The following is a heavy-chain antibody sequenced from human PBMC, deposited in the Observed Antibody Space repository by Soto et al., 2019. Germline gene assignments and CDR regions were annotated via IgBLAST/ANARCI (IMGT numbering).Heavy chain of an antibody. V-gene: IGHV3-33*01. Sequence: QVQLVESGGGVVQPGRSLRLSCAASGFTFSSYGMHWVRQAPGKGLEWVAVIWYDGSNKYYADSVKGRFTISRDNSKNTLYLQMNSLRAEDTAVYYCARVHGTTNWFDPWGKGTLVTVSS. CDR1: GFTFSSYG. D-gene: IGHD1-1*01. CDR2: IWYDGSNK. CDR3: ARVHGTTNWFDP. J-gene: IGHJ5*02.